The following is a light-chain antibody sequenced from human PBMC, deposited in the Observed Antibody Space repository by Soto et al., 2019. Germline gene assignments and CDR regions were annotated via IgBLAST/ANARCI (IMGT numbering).Light chain of an antibody. CDR3: QQYKSYPLT. CDR1: QSISSW. J-gene: IGKJ4*01. Sequence: DIQMTKSPSTLSASVGDRVTITCRASQSISSWLAWYQQKPGKAPKLLIYDASSLESGVPSRFSGSGSGTEFTLTISSVQPDDCATYYCQQYKSYPLTCGGGTKVDIK. V-gene: IGKV1-5*01. CDR2: DAS.